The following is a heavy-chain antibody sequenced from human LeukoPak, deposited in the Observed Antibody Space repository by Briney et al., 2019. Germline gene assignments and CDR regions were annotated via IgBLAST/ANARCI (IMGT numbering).Heavy chain of an antibody. CDR1: GFTVSSNY. V-gene: IGHV3-53*01. D-gene: IGHD3-10*01. CDR2: IYSGGST. J-gene: IGHJ4*02. Sequence: GGSLRLSCAASGFTVSSNYMSWVSQAPGKGLEWVSIIYSGGSTYYADSVKGRFTISRDNSKSTLYIQMNSLRAEDTAVYYCARAKPKNMVRGLIMRRESRYYFDYWGQGTLVTVSS. CDR3: ARAKPKNMVRGLIMRRESRYYFDY.